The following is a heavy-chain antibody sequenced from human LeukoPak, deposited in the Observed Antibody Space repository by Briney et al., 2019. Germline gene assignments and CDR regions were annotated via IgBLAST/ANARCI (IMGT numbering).Heavy chain of an antibody. D-gene: IGHD1-7*01. V-gene: IGHV3-30*02. CDR2: IRYDGSNK. J-gene: IGHJ4*02. CDR1: GFTFSSYG. CDR3: AKFHITGTTPSYFDY. Sequence: PGGSLRPSCAASGFTFSSYGMHWVRQAPGKGLEWVAFIRYDGSNKYYADSVKGRFTISRDNSKNTLYLQMNSLKTEDTAVYYCAKFHITGTTPSYFDYWGQGTLVTVSS.